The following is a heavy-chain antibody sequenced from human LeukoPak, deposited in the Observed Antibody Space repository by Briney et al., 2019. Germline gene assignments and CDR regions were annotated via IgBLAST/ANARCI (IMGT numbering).Heavy chain of an antibody. CDR1: GFTFSSYG. CDR2: ISGSGGST. CDR3: AKDRGASNWFDP. D-gene: IGHD3-10*01. V-gene: IGHV3-23*01. J-gene: IGHJ5*02. Sequence: QTGGSLRLSCAASGFTFSSYGMSWVRQAPGKGLEWVSAISGSGGSTYYADSVKGRFTISRDNSKNTLYLQMNSLRAEDTAVYYCAKDRGASNWFDPWGQGTLVTVSS.